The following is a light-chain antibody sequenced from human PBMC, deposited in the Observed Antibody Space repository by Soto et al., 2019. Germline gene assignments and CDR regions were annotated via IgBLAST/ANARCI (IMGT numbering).Light chain of an antibody. CDR1: SSDVGGYNY. J-gene: IGLJ3*02. Sequence: QSALNQPASVSGSPGQSITISCTGTSSDVGGYNYVSWYQQHPGKAPKLMIYDVTNRPSGVSNRFSGSKSGNTASLTISGLQAEDEADYYCSSYTSSSTPLVFGGGTKLTVL. V-gene: IGLV2-14*01. CDR3: SSYTSSSTPLV. CDR2: DVT.